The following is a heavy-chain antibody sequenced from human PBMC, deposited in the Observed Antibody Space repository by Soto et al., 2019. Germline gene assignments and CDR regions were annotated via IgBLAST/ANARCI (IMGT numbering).Heavy chain of an antibody. Sequence: SETLSLTCTVDVASMRSYYWSWIRQPPGKGLEWIGYIYYSGSTIYHPSLKSRVTISVDTSKNQFSLKLSSVTAADTAVYYCARYGSGSSVWFDPWGQGTLVTVS. CDR3: ARYGSGSSVWFDP. J-gene: IGHJ5*02. V-gene: IGHV4-59*01. D-gene: IGHD3-10*01. CDR2: IYYSGST. CDR1: VASMRSYY.